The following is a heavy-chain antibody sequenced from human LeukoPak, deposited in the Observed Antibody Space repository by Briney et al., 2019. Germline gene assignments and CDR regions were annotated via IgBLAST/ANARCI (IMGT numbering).Heavy chain of an antibody. Sequence: PSETLSLTCTVSGGSISSSSYYWGWIRQPPGKGLEWIGSIYYSGSTYYNPSLKSRVTISVDTSKNQFSLKLSSVTAADTAVYYCARSNYDILTGYSDYWSQGTLVTVSS. J-gene: IGHJ4*02. CDR2: IYYSGST. CDR3: ARSNYDILTGYSDY. V-gene: IGHV4-39*07. D-gene: IGHD3-9*01. CDR1: GGSISSSSYY.